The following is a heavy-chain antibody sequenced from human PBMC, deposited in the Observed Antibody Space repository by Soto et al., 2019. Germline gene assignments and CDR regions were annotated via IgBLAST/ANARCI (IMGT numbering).Heavy chain of an antibody. V-gene: IGHV5-51*01. CDR1: GYNFGSNW. Sequence: PGESLKISCKGSGYNFGSNWIAWVRQVPGKGLEWMGIIYPRDSDTRYSPSFQGQVTMSADKSISFAYLQWSSLKASDTAMYYCARRSRSGYDWLDYNWFDPWGQGTLVTVSS. CDR2: IYPRDSDT. D-gene: IGHD5-12*01. J-gene: IGHJ5*02. CDR3: ARRSRSGYDWLDYNWFDP.